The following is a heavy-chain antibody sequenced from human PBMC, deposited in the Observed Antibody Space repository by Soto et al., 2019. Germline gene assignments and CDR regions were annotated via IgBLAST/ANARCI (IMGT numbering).Heavy chain of an antibody. CDR1: GDSVSNNSVA. Sequence: RSQTLSLTCAISGDSVSNNSVAWNWVRQSPSRGLEWLGRTYYRSKWHYDYAPSVRSRITINPDTSKNHFSLQLNSVSPEDAAVYYCARTLRGRGVKYFDDWGQGTLVTVSS. J-gene: IGHJ4*02. CDR2: TYYRSKWHY. D-gene: IGHD3-10*01. CDR3: ARTLRGRGVKYFDD. V-gene: IGHV6-1*01.